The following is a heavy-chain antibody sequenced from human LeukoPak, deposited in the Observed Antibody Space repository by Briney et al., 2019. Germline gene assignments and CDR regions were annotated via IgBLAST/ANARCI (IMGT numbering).Heavy chain of an antibody. CDR3: ARVGTLNDAFDI. CDR2: IYHSGST. CDR1: GGSFSAYY. D-gene: IGHD1-14*01. Sequence: PSETLSLTCAVYGGSFSAYYWSWIRQPPGKGLEWIGEIYHSGSTNYNPSLKSRVTISVDKSKNQFSLKLSSVTAADTAVYYCARVGTLNDAFDIWGQGTMVTVSS. V-gene: IGHV4-34*01. J-gene: IGHJ3*02.